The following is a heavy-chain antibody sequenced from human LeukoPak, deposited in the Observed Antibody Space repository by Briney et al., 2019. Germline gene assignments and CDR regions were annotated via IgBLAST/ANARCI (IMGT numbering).Heavy chain of an antibody. V-gene: IGHV4-31*03. D-gene: IGHD2-8*02. Sequence: SETLSLTCTVSGGSISSGGYYWSWIRQHPGKGLEWIGYIYYSGSTYYNPSLKSRVTISVDTSKNQFSLKLGSVTAADTAVYYCARDLAPLVHWFDPWGQGTLVTVSS. CDR2: IYYSGST. J-gene: IGHJ5*02. CDR3: ARDLAPLVHWFDP. CDR1: GGSISSGGYY.